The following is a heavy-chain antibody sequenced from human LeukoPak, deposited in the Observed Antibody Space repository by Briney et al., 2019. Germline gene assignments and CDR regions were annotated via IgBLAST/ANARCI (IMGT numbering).Heavy chain of an antibody. CDR1: GFTFSNYW. CDR3: ARDNGVVHGVYYMDV. J-gene: IGHJ6*03. CDR2: IKQDGSEK. V-gene: IGHV3-7*01. Sequence: GGSLRLSCAASGFTFSNYWMIWGRQAPGKGLEWVADIKQDGSEKLYVKSVRGRFTISRDNSKMSLFLQMNSLRAEDTAVYYCARDNGVVHGVYYMDVWCKGTTVTVS. D-gene: IGHD3-3*01.